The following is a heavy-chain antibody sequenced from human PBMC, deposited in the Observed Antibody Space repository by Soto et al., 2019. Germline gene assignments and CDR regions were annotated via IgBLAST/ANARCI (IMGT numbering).Heavy chain of an antibody. CDR2: INHSGST. Sequence: PSETLSLTCAVYGGSFSGYYWSWIRQPPGKGLEWIGEINHSGSTNYNPSLKSRVTISVDTSKNQFSLKLSSVTAADTAVYYCARVKTYYDFWSGYQSSYNWFDPWGQGALVTVSS. CDR1: GGSFSGYY. D-gene: IGHD3-3*01. V-gene: IGHV4-34*01. CDR3: ARVKTYYDFWSGYQSSYNWFDP. J-gene: IGHJ5*02.